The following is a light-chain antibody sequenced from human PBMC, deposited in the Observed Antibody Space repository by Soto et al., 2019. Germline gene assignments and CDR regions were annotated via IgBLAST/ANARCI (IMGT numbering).Light chain of an antibody. CDR3: KQYGRA. V-gene: IGKV3-11*01. J-gene: IGKJ4*01. CDR1: QSVSSY. Sequence: EIVLTHSPATLSFSRGERAALSCRASQSVSSYLAWYQQKPGQAPRLLIYDASNRATGIPDRFSGSGSGTDFTLTISRMEPEDFAVYYCKQYGRAFGGGTKVDIK. CDR2: DAS.